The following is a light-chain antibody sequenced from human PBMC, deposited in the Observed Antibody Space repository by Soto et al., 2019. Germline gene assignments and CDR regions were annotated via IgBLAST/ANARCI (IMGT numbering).Light chain of an antibody. Sequence: DIQMTQSPSSLSASVGDRVTITCRASQSIVTYLNWYLQKPGKAPKLLIYAASNLRSGVPSRFSGSGSGTDFTLTISSLQPEDFVTYFCQQSYSTPPWTFGQGTKVDIK. J-gene: IGKJ1*01. V-gene: IGKV1-39*01. CDR2: AAS. CDR3: QQSYSTPPWT. CDR1: QSIVTY.